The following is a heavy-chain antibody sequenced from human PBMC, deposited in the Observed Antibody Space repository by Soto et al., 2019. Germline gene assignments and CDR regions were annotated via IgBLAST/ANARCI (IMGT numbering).Heavy chain of an antibody. Sequence: QVQLVQSGAEVKKPGSSVKVSCKASGGTFSSYTISWVRQAPGQGIEWMGRIIPILGIANYAQKFQGRVTITADKSTSTAYMELSSLRSEDTAVYYCARGAAYYYGSGSSFYFDYWGQGTLVTVSS. CDR2: IIPILGIA. D-gene: IGHD3-10*01. V-gene: IGHV1-69*02. J-gene: IGHJ4*02. CDR1: GGTFSSYT. CDR3: ARGAAYYYGSGSSFYFDY.